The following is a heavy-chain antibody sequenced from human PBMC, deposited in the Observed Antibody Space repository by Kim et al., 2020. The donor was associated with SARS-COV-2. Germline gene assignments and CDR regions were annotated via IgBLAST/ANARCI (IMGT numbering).Heavy chain of an antibody. J-gene: IGHJ4*02. CDR1: GFTFSTYS. CDR3: ARAVEMATSPGY. Sequence: GGSLRLSCAASGFTFSTYSMNWVRQAPGKRLEWVSSISSGSIYIYYADSVKGRFTISRDDAKNSLYLQMNSLRAEDTAVYYCARAVEMATSPGYWGQGTL. D-gene: IGHD5-12*01. V-gene: IGHV3-21*01. CDR2: ISSGSIYI.